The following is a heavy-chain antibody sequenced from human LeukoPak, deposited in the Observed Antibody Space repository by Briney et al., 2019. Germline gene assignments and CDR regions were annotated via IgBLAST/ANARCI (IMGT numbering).Heavy chain of an antibody. D-gene: IGHD2-8*01. V-gene: IGHV1-24*01. J-gene: IGHJ4*02. CDR2: FDPENGEA. CDR3: AAGGVYDLLDN. Sequence: GASVKVSCKVSGYSLSELSMHWVRQAPGKGLEWMGGFDPENGEAVYAQKFQGGVTMTEDTSTDTSYMELNSLKSEDTAVYYCAAGGVYDLLDNWGQGTLVTVSS. CDR1: GYSLSELS.